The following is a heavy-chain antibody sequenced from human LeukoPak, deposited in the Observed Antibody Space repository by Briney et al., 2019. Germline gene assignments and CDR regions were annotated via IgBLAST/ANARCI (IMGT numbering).Heavy chain of an antibody. CDR1: GFTFDDYG. CDR3: ARGTAGVEFDY. J-gene: IGHJ4*02. CDR2: INWNGGST. Sequence: GGSLRLSCAASGFTFDDYGMSWVRQAPGKGLEWVSGINWNGGSTGYADSVKGRFTISRDNAKNSLYLQMNSLRAEDTALFYCARGTAGVEFDYWGQGTLVTVSS. D-gene: IGHD3-10*01. V-gene: IGHV3-20*04.